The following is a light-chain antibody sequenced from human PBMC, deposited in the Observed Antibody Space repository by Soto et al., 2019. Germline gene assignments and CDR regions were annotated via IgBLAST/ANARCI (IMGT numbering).Light chain of an antibody. V-gene: IGKV3-11*01. CDR1: ETIRRL. CDR2: DTS. J-gene: IGKJ5*01. CDR3: QQRHNWPIT. Sequence: EIVLTQSPATLSLSPGERATLSCRASETIRRLLAWYQQRPVQPPRLLIYDTSNRATGIPARFSGSGSGTDFTLTISGLEPADLGVYYCQQRHNWPITFGQGTRLEIK.